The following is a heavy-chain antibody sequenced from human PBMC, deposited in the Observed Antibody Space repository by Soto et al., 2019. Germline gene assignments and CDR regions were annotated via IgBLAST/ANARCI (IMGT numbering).Heavy chain of an antibody. CDR1: GGSFSGYY. CDR2: VDHSGST. CDR3: ARGVPGF. J-gene: IGHJ4*02. Sequence: QVQLQQWGAGLLKPSETLSLTCAVYGGSFSGYYWSWIRQTEEKGLEWIGDVDHSGSTNYNPSLKSRITISVDTSKNQFSLKLNSVTTADTAVNYCARGVPGFWGQGTLVTVSS. V-gene: IGHV4-34*01. D-gene: IGHD7-27*01.